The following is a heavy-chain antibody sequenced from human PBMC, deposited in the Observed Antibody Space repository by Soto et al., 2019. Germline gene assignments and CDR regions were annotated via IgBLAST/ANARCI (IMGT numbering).Heavy chain of an antibody. CDR1: GFTFSSYR. V-gene: IGHV3-48*02. D-gene: IGHD2-2*01. CDR3: AGDSPAYCSSTSCYGD. CDR2: ISSSSRTI. Sequence: EVQLVESGGGLVQPGGSLRLSCAASGFTFSSYRMNWVRQAPGKGLEGVSYISSSSRTIYYADSVKGRFTIARDNAKTFLYLELNSSRNEHRAVYYRAGDSPAYCSSTSCYGDWGQGTLVTVSS. J-gene: IGHJ1*01.